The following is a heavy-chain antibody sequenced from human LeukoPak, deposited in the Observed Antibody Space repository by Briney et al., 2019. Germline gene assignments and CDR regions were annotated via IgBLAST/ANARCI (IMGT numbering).Heavy chain of an antibody. Sequence: SETLSLTCAVSGYSISSGYYWGWIRQPPGKGLEWIGSIYHNGGTYDNPSLKSRVSISVDTSKNQFSLKLSSVTAADTAIYYCVRAPGAYYFDCWGQGTLVTVSS. CDR3: VRAPGAYYFDC. CDR1: GYSISSGYY. D-gene: IGHD4-17*01. CDR2: IYHNGGT. V-gene: IGHV4-38-2*01. J-gene: IGHJ4*02.